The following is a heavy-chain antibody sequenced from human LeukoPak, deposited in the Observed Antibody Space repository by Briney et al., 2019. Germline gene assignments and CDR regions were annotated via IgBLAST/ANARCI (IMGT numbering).Heavy chain of an antibody. Sequence: SETLSLTCTVSGGSISSSSYYWGWIRQPPGKGLEWIGSIYYSGSTYYNPSLKSRVTISVDTSKNQFSLKLSSVTAPDTAVYYRSRSYGDYVYLYDYMYVCGKGNTVTVSS. D-gene: IGHD4-17*01. CDR1: GGSISSSSYY. CDR2: IYYSGST. CDR3: SRSYGDYVYLYDYMYV. V-gene: IGHV4-39*01. J-gene: IGHJ6*03.